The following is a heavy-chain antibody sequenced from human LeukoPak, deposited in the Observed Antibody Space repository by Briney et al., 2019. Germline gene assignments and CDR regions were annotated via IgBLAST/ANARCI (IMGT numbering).Heavy chain of an antibody. CDR3: ARDRTDYGAFDI. CDR1: GFTFSDYY. V-gene: IGHV3-11*06. J-gene: IGHJ3*02. CDR2: LSHTSSYT. D-gene: IGHD4-17*01. Sequence: GGSLRLSCAASGFTFSDYYMHWIRQAPGKGLEWVSYLSHTSSYTNYADSVKGRFTISRDNAKNSLYLQMNSLRAEDTALYYCARDRTDYGAFDIWGQGTMVTVSS.